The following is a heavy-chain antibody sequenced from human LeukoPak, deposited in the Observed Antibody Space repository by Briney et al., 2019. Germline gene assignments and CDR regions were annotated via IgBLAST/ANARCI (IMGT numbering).Heavy chain of an antibody. V-gene: IGHV3-30*02. CDR3: ATSRSNSWIDY. Sequence: PGGSLRLSCAASGHTFTNYGMHWVRQAPGKGLEWVAFIWYDGSSKYYVDSVKGRFTIPRDNSKNTVFLQMSRLRVDDAAVYYWATSRSNSWIDYWGLGTLVTVAS. CDR1: GHTFTNYG. D-gene: IGHD2-2*01. CDR2: IWYDGSSK. J-gene: IGHJ4*02.